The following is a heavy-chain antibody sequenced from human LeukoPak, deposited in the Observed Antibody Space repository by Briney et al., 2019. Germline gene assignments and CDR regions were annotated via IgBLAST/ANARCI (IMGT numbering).Heavy chain of an antibody. J-gene: IGHJ6*02. CDR3: AKNSRFGELLAGYYGMDV. CDR2: ISGSGGST. V-gene: IGHV3-23*01. CDR1: GFTFSSYA. Sequence: SGGSLRLSCAASGFTFSSYAMSWVRQAPGKGLEWVSAISGSGGSTYYADSVKGRFTISRDNSKNTLYLQMNSLRAEDTAVYYCAKNSRFGELLAGYYGMDVWGQGTTVTVSS. D-gene: IGHD3-10*02.